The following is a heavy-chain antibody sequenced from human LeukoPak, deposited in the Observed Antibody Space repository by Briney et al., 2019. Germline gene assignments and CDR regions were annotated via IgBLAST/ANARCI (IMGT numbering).Heavy chain of an antibody. Sequence: GGSLRLSCAASGFTFSDYAMHWVRQAPGKGLEWVAVTSYDGSHKHYADSVKGRFTISRDNSENTLYLQMNSLRTEDTAVYYCAKDIMVQGVINGFDYWGQGPLVTVSS. CDR1: GFTFSDYA. CDR2: TSYDGSHK. V-gene: IGHV3-30*04. J-gene: IGHJ4*02. CDR3: AKDIMVQGVINGFDY. D-gene: IGHD3-10*01.